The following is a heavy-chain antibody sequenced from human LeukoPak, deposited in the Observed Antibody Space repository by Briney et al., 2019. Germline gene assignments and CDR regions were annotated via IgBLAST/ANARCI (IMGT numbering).Heavy chain of an antibody. V-gene: IGHV3-9*03. CDR2: ISWNSGSI. J-gene: IGHJ6*03. CDR1: GFTFDDYA. Sequence: GVSLRLSCAASGFTFDDYAMHWVRQAPGKGLEWVSGISWNSGSIGYADSVKGRFTISRDNAKNSLYLQMNSLRAEDMALYYCAKGKLERRLGVYMDVWGKGTTVTVSS. CDR3: AKGKLERRLGVYMDV. D-gene: IGHD1-1*01.